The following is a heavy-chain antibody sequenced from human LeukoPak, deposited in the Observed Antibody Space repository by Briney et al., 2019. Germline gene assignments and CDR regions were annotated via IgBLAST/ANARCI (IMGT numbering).Heavy chain of an antibody. D-gene: IGHD3-22*01. CDR1: GVTFSSNW. CDR2: INTDGSRT. J-gene: IGHJ4*02. Sequence: GGSLRHSCAASGVTFSSNWMHWVRQAPGKGLAWVSRINTDGSRTSYADSVKGRFTVSRDNAKNTLYLQMNSLTAEDTAVYYCATYYDTSAYTFACRGPGTLATVSS. CDR3: ATYYDTSAYTFAC. V-gene: IGHV3-74*01.